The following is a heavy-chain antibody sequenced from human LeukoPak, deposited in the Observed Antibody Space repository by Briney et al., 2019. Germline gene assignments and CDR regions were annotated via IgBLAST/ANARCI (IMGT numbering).Heavy chain of an antibody. D-gene: IGHD1-26*01. Sequence: GGSLRLSCAASGFTFSSYSMSWVRQAPGKGLEWVSSISSSSSYIYYADSVKGRFTISRDNAKNSLYLQMNSLRAEDTAVYYCARGRGALLIDWGQGTLVTVSS. CDR3: ARGRGALLID. J-gene: IGHJ4*02. CDR2: ISSSSSYI. CDR1: GFTFSSYS. V-gene: IGHV3-21*01.